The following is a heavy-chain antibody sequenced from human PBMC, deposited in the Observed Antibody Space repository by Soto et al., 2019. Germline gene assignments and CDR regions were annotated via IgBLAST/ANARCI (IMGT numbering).Heavy chain of an antibody. CDR3: AKLREIVVAATRFDY. J-gene: IGHJ4*02. D-gene: IGHD2-15*01. CDR2: ISWNSGSI. Sequence: PGGSLRLSCAASGFTFDDYAMHWVRQAPGKGLEWVSGISWNSGSIGYADSVKGRFTISRDNSKNTLYLQMNSLRAEDTAVYYCAKLREIVVAATRFDYWGQGTLVTVSS. CDR1: GFTFDDYA. V-gene: IGHV3-9*01.